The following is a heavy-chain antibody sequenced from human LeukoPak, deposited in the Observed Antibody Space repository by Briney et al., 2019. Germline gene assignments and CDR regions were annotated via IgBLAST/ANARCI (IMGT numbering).Heavy chain of an antibody. Sequence: GESLKISCKGSGYSFSTYWIGWVRQMPGKGLEWMGMIYPGDSDTRYSPSFQGQVTISADKSISTAYLQWSSLKASDTAMYYCARPSDYGDSYYFDYWGQGTLVTVSS. J-gene: IGHJ4*02. V-gene: IGHV5-51*01. CDR1: GYSFSTYW. CDR3: ARPSDYGDSYYFDY. D-gene: IGHD4-17*01. CDR2: IYPGDSDT.